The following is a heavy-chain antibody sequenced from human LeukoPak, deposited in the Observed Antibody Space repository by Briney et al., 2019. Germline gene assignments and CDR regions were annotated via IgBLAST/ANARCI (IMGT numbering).Heavy chain of an antibody. CDR2: IYSGGST. CDR3: ARDSPDFYGGKPVFDY. V-gene: IGHV3-66*02. J-gene: IGHJ4*02. CDR1: GFTVSSNY. Sequence: QPGGSLRLSCAASGFTVSSNYMSWVRQAPGKGLEWVSVIYSGGSTYHADSVKGRFTISRDNSKNTLYLQMNSLRAEDTAVYYCARDSPDFYGGKPVFDYWGQGTLVTVSS. D-gene: IGHD4-23*01.